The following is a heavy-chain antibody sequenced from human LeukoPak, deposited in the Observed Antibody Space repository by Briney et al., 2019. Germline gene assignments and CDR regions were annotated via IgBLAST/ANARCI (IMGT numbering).Heavy chain of an antibody. V-gene: IGHV3-23*01. Sequence: GGSLRLSCAASGFTFTTYAMSWVRQAPGKGLEWVSAISNTGDSTYHADSVRGRFTISRDNSKNTLFLQMNSLRAEDTAVYYCAKDNDPRAYSAYDSYDYWGQGTLVTVSS. CDR1: GFTFTTYA. CDR3: AKDNDPRAYSAYDSYDY. J-gene: IGHJ4*02. CDR2: ISNTGDST. D-gene: IGHD5-12*01.